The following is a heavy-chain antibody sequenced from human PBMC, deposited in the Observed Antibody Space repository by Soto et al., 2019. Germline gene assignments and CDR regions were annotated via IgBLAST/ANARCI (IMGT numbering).Heavy chain of an antibody. J-gene: IGHJ4*02. Sequence: SETLSLTCTVSGGSISSYYWSWIRQPPGKGLEWIGYIYNSGSTNYNPSLRSRIIISVDTSKNQFSLKLTSVTAADTAVYYCAKGRSYYVIDSWGQGTLVTVSS. CDR2: IYNSGST. CDR3: AKGRSYYVIDS. CDR1: GGSISSYY. V-gene: IGHV4-59*01. D-gene: IGHD1-26*01.